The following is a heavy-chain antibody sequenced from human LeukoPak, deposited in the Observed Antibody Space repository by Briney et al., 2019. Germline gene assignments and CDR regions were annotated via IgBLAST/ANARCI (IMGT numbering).Heavy chain of an antibody. CDR2: ISSAGTII. D-gene: IGHD6-19*01. CDR1: GFTFGTYS. CDR3: AKDHRWLVDY. J-gene: IGHJ4*02. Sequence: GGSLRLFCAASGFTFGTYSMHWVRQAPGKGLEWVAIISSAGTIINYADSVRGRFSISRDNSRNTLYLQMDSLRTEDTAVYYCAKDHRWLVDYWGQGTLVTVSS. V-gene: IGHV3-30-3*01.